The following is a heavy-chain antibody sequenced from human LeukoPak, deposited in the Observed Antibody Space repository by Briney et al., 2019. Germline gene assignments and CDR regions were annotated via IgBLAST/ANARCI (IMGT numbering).Heavy chain of an antibody. Sequence: SGPTLVNPTQTLALTCTISWFSLITSAMCVSLIRQPPGKSLEWLALIDWDDDKYYSTSLKTRITISKDTSKNQVVLTMTNMDPVDTATYYCARSDWYYYDSSGYYYFDYWGQGTLVTVSS. CDR2: IDWDDDK. D-gene: IGHD3-22*01. CDR3: ARSDWYYYDSSGYYYFDY. V-gene: IGHV2-70*01. CDR1: WFSLITSAMC. J-gene: IGHJ4*02.